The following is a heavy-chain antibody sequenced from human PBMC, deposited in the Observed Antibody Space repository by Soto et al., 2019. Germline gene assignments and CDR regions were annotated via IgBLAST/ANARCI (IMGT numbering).Heavy chain of an antibody. D-gene: IGHD1-1*01. CDR3: AKDTTTYSINGGPIEH. Sequence: EVQVLESGGDLIQPGGSLRVSCAASGFTFSSNAMSWVRQSPGKGLEWVSSISGSGVKTYYADSVRGRFTISRDNSKNTLYLQINSMRAEDTAVYFCAKDTTTYSINGGPIEHWGQGTLVTVSS. CDR1: GFTFSSNA. J-gene: IGHJ4*02. V-gene: IGHV3-23*01. CDR2: ISGSGVKT.